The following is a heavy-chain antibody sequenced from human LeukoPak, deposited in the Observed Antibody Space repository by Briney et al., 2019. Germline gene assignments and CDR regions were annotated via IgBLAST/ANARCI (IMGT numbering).Heavy chain of an antibody. CDR3: ARNREPYGDYAFFDY. J-gene: IGHJ4*02. CDR1: GGTFSSYA. Sequence: SVKVSCKASGGTFSSYAISWVRQAPGQGLEWMGGIIPIFGTANYAQKLQGRVTMTTDTSTSTAYMELRSLRSDDTAVYYCARNREPYGDYAFFDYWGQGTLVTVSS. D-gene: IGHD4-17*01. V-gene: IGHV1-69*05. CDR2: IIPIFGTA.